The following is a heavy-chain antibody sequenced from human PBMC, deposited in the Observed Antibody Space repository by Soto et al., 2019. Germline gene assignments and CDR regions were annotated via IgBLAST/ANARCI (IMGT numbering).Heavy chain of an antibody. J-gene: IGHJ3*02. D-gene: IGHD3-22*01. Sequence: GGSLRLSCAASGFTFSSYSMNWVRQAPGKGLEWVSSISSSSSYIYYADSVKGRFTISRDNAKNSLYLQMNSLRAEDTAVYYCARETYYYDSSGYQAAFDIWGQGTIVTVSS. V-gene: IGHV3-21*01. CDR2: ISSSSSYI. CDR3: ARETYYYDSSGYQAAFDI. CDR1: GFTFSSYS.